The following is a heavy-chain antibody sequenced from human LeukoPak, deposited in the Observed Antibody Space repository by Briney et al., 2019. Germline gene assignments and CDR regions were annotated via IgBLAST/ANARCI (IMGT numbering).Heavy chain of an antibody. CDR3: TRPYKEQLDFDH. CDR2: INAGDGDT. CDR1: GYTFTRYS. Sequence: ASVKVSCKASGYTFTRYSMHWVRQAPGQRLEWMGWINAGDGDTKYAQKLQGRVTFTRDTSANTVYMRLSSLRSEDTAVYYCTRPYKEQLDFDHWGQGTLATVSS. D-gene: IGHD6-13*01. V-gene: IGHV1-3*01. J-gene: IGHJ4*02.